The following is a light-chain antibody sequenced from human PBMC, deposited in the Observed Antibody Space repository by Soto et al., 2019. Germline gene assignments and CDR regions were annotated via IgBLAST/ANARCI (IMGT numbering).Light chain of an antibody. J-gene: IGKJ1*01. Sequence: EIVLTQSPGTLSLSPGERATLSCMASQSVSNSFLAWYQQKPGQAPRLLIYGATSRATGIPDRFSGSESGTEVTLTISRLEPEDFAVYYCQQYGSTPVTFGQGTKVEIK. CDR1: QSVSNSF. CDR2: GAT. V-gene: IGKV3-20*01. CDR3: QQYGSTPVT.